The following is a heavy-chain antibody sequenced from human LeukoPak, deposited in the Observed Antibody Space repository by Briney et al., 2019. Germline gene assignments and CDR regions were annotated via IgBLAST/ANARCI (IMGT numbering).Heavy chain of an antibody. CDR3: AINQAGYCGGGSCYRHEFYYMDV. D-gene: IGHD2-15*01. V-gene: IGHV1-69*06. CDR1: GGTFSTYV. J-gene: IGHJ6*03. Sequence: SVKVSCKASGGTFSTYVISWVRQAPGQGLEWVGGIIPVFGTANYAEKFQDRVTITADKSTSTAYMELSSLRSEDTAMYYCAINQAGYCGGGSCYRHEFYYMDVWGKGTSVTVSS. CDR2: IIPVFGTA.